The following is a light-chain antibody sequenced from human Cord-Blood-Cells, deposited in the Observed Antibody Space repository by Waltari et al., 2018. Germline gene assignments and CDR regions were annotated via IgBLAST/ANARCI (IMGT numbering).Light chain of an antibody. CDR2: GAS. Sequence: EIVLTQCHGPPSLSPAQSATSACSASQSVSSSYLAWYQQKPGQAPRLLIYGASSRATGIPDRFSGSGSGTDFTLTISRLEPEDFAVYYCQQYGSSPTFGGGTKVEIK. V-gene: IGKV3-20*01. CDR3: QQYGSSPT. CDR1: QSVSSSY. J-gene: IGKJ4*01.